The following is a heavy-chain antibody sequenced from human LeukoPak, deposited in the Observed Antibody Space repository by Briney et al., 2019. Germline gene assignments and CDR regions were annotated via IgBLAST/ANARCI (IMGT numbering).Heavy chain of an antibody. CDR2: IWYDGSNK. V-gene: IGHV3-33*01. Sequence: PGRSLRLSCAASGFTFSSYGMHWVRQAPGKGLEWVAVIWYDGSNKYYADSVKGRFSISRDNSKNTLYLQMNSLRAEDTAVYYCARDSGGVPASFDYWGQGTLVTVSS. CDR1: GFTFSSYG. J-gene: IGHJ4*02. D-gene: IGHD2-2*01. CDR3: ARDSGGVPASFDY.